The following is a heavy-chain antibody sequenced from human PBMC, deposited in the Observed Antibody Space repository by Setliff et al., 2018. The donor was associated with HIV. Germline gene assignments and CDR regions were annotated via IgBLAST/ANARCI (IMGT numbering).Heavy chain of an antibody. Sequence: VKVSCKVSGYTFTTYSIHWVRQAPGQRPEWMGWLRTGNGDTSYSESLQGRVTFTSDTSANTAYMELRSLGSDDTAVYFCARRASTAEVFDYWGQGTLVTVSS. D-gene: IGHD1-1*01. CDR3: ARRASTAEVFDY. J-gene: IGHJ4*02. V-gene: IGHV1-3*04. CDR1: GYTFTTYS. CDR2: LRTGNGDT.